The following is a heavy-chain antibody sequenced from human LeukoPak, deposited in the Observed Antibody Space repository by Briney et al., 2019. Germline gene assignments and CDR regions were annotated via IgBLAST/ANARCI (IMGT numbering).Heavy chain of an antibody. CDR1: GYTFTGYY. J-gene: IGHJ4*02. Sequence: ASVKVSCKASGYTFTGYYMHWVRQAPGQGLEWMGWINPNSGGTNYAQKFQGRVTMTRDTSISTAYMVLSRLRSDDTAVYYCARDRGYCSSTSCYADLDYWGQGTLVTVSS. CDR3: ARDRGYCSSTSCYADLDY. V-gene: IGHV1-2*02. CDR2: INPNSGGT. D-gene: IGHD2-2*03.